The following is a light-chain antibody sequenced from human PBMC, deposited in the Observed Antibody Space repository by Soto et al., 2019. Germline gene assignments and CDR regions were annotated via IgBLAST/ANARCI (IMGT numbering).Light chain of an antibody. Sequence: DIQMTQSPSYLSESVGDRVTIKCRASQSISSNLNWYQQKPGKAPKLLIYAASSLQSGVPSRFSGGGSGTDFTLTISSLQPEDFATYSCQQSYSTPLTFGGGTKVDIK. V-gene: IGKV1-39*01. CDR2: AAS. CDR3: QQSYSTPLT. CDR1: QSISSN. J-gene: IGKJ4*01.